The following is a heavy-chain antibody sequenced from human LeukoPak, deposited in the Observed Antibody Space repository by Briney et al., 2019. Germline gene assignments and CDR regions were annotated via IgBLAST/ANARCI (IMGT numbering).Heavy chain of an antibody. CDR3: AKDLPYCSGGSCNSGAEYFQH. Sequence: GGSLRLSCAASGFTFSSYAMSWVRQAPGKGLEWVSAISGSGGSTYYADSVKGRFTISRDNSKNTLYLQMNSLRAEDTALYYCAKDLPYCSGGSCNSGAEYFQHWGQGTLVTVSS. V-gene: IGHV3-23*01. J-gene: IGHJ1*01. CDR2: ISGSGGST. CDR1: GFTFSSYA. D-gene: IGHD2-15*01.